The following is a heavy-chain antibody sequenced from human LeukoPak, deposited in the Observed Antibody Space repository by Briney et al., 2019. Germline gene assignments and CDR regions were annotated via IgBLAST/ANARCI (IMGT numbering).Heavy chain of an antibody. CDR1: GGSISSSSYY. J-gene: IGHJ4*02. CDR3: ARTPTVTFFDY. D-gene: IGHD4-17*01. V-gene: IGHV4-39*01. Sequence: SETLSLTCTVSGGSISSSSYYWGWIRQPPGKGLEWIGSIYYSGSTYHNPSLKSRVTISVDTSKNQFSLKLSSVTAADTAVYYCARTPTVTFFDYWGQGTLVTVSS. CDR2: IYYSGST.